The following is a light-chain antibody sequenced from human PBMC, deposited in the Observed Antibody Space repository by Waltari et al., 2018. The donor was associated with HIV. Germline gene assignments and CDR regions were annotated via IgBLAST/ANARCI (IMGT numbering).Light chain of an antibody. CDR2: LGS. Sequence: IVMTQSPLSLPVTPGEPASISCRSSQSLLHSNGYNYLDWYLQKPGQSPQPLIYLGSNRASGVPDRFSGSGSGTDFTLKISRVEAEDVGVYYCMQALQTPTFGGGTKVEIK. V-gene: IGKV2-28*01. CDR1: QSLLHSNGYNY. CDR3: MQALQTPT. J-gene: IGKJ4*01.